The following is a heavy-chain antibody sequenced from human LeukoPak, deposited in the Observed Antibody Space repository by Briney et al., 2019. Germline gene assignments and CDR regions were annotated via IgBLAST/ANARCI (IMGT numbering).Heavy chain of an antibody. D-gene: IGHD6-6*01. Sequence: GASVKVSCKASGGTFSSYAISWVRQAPGQGLEWMGGIIPIFGTAKYAQKFQGRVTITTDESTSTAYMELSSLRSEDTAVYYCARARSSSSAKVVYYYYYMDVWGKGTTVTVSS. V-gene: IGHV1-69*05. CDR1: GGTFSSYA. CDR2: IIPIFGTA. CDR3: ARARSSSSAKVVYYYYYMDV. J-gene: IGHJ6*03.